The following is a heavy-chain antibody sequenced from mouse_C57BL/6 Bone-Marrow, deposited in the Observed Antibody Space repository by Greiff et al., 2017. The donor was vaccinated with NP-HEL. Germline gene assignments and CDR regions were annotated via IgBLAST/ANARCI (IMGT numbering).Heavy chain of an antibody. CDR1: GYTFTSYW. CDR2: IYPGSGST. Sequence: VQLQHPGAELVKPGASVKMSCKASGYTFTSYWITWVKQRPGQGLEWIGDIYPGSGSTNYNEKFKSKATLTVDTSSSTAYMQLSSLTSEDSAVYYCAREDFYGNPYYFDYWGQGTTLTVSS. V-gene: IGHV1-55*01. D-gene: IGHD2-1*01. J-gene: IGHJ2*01. CDR3: AREDFYGNPYYFDY.